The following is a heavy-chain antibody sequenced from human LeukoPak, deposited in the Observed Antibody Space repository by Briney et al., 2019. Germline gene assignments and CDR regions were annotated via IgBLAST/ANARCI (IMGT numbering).Heavy chain of an antibody. Sequence: GGSLRLSCAASGFTFSSYWMHWVRQAPGKGLVWVSRINTDGSSTSYADSVKGRFTISRDNAKNTLYLQMNSLRAEDTAVYYCARGDYDFWSGYYLFDYWGQGTLVTVSS. CDR3: ARGDYDFWSGYYLFDY. CDR1: GFTFSSYW. J-gene: IGHJ4*02. D-gene: IGHD3-3*01. V-gene: IGHV3-74*01. CDR2: INTDGSST.